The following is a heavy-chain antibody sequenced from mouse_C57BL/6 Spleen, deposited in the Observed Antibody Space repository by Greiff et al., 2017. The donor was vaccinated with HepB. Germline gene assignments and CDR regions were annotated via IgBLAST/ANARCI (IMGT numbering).Heavy chain of an antibody. CDR2: ISDGGSYT. CDR1: GFTFSSYA. J-gene: IGHJ2*01. D-gene: IGHD1-1*01. CDR3: ARESFTTVVAYFDY. Sequence: EVKLVESGGGLVKPGGSLKLSCAASGFTFSSYAMSWVRQTPEKRLEWVATISDGGSYTYYPDNVKGRFTISRDNAKNNLYLQMSHLKSEDTAMYYCARESFTTVVAYFDYWGQGTTLTVSS. V-gene: IGHV5-4*01.